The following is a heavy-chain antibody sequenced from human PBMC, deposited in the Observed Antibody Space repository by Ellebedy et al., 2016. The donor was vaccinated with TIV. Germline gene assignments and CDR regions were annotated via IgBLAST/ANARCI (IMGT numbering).Heavy chain of an antibody. V-gene: IGHV4-34*01. CDR1: GGSFNFYY. Sequence: GSLRLSXAVYGGSFNFYYWSWIRQPPGKGLEWIGEITHTRSTNYNPSLKSRVTISVDPSKKQFSLKLTSMTAADTAFYYCARKYSGFDYWGRGTLVTVSS. D-gene: IGHD1-26*01. CDR2: ITHTRST. CDR3: ARKYSGFDY. J-gene: IGHJ4*02.